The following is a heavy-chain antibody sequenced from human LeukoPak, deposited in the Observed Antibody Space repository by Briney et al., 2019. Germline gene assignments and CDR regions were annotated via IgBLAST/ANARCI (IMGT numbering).Heavy chain of an antibody. V-gene: IGHV4-30-4*01. D-gene: IGHD3-22*01. CDR1: GGSISSGDYY. Sequence: PSQTLSLTCTVSGGSISSGDYYWSWIRQPPGNGLEWIAYMYYSGSTYYNPSLKSRVTMPADTSKNQLSLKLSSVTAADTAVYYCARPYYYDSRIDPWGQGILVTVSS. J-gene: IGHJ5*02. CDR2: MYYSGST. CDR3: ARPYYYDSRIDP.